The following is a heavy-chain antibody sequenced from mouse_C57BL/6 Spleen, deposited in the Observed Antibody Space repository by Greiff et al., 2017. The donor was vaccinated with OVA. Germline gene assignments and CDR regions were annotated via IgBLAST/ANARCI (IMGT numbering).Heavy chain of an antibody. V-gene: IGHV1-64*01. Sequence: QVQLQQPGAELVKPGASVKLSCKASGYTFTSYWMHWVKQRPGQGLEWIGMIHPNSGSTNYNEKFKSKATLTVDKSSSTAYMQLSSLTSEDSAVYYCARSGSSYEGWYFDVWGTGTTVTVSS. J-gene: IGHJ1*03. D-gene: IGHD1-1*01. CDR2: IHPNSGST. CDR3: ARSGSSYEGWYFDV. CDR1: GYTFTSYW.